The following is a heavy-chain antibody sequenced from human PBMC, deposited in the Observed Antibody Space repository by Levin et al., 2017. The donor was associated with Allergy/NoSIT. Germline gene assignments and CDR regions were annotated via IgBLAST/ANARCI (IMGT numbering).Heavy chain of an antibody. CDR1: GFTVSSNY. D-gene: IGHD6-13*01. V-gene: IGHV3-53*01. J-gene: IGHJ4*02. Sequence: GGSLRLSCAASGFTVSSNYMSWVRQAPGKGLEWVSVIYSGGSTYYADSVKGRFTISRDNSKNTLYLQMNSLRAEDTAVYYCARDVSWSGFNYWGQGTLVTVSS. CDR2: IYSGGST. CDR3: ARDVSWSGFNY.